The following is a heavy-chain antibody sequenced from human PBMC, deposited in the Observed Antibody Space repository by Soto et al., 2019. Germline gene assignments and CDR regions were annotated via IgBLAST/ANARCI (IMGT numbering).Heavy chain of an antibody. J-gene: IGHJ2*01. V-gene: IGHV3-30-3*01. CDR1: GFTFSSYA. Sequence: QVQLVESGGGVVQPGRSLRLSCAASGFTFSSYAMHWVRQAPGKGLEWVAVISYDGSNKYYADYVKGRFTISRDNSKNALYLKMHRLRAEDKAVYYCARDPLWGTAMVLWYFDLWGRGTLVTVSS. CDR2: ISYDGSNK. CDR3: ARDPLWGTAMVLWYFDL. D-gene: IGHD5-18*01.